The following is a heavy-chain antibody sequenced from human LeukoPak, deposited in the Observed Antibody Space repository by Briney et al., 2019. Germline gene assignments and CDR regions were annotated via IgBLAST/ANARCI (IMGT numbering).Heavy chain of an antibody. CDR1: GFNFSDYY. Sequence: PGGSLRLSCAASGFNFSDYYMSWSRPAAGKGVEWVSYISSSGSTIYYADAAKGRITISRNNAKNSLYLQMNSRRAEAAAVYYGARPHGSVVVPAASDYWGQGTLLTASS. CDR3: ARPHGSVVVPAASDY. V-gene: IGHV3-11*01. CDR2: ISSSGSTI. J-gene: IGHJ4*02. D-gene: IGHD2-2*01.